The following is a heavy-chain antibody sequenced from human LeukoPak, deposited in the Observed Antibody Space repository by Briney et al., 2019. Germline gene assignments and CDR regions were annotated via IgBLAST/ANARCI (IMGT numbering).Heavy chain of an antibody. D-gene: IGHD3-22*01. Sequence: PGTSLRLSCATSGFTFRSHAMHWVRQSPGKGLEWVAVISYDGSNKYYADSVKGRFTISRDNSKNTLYLQMNSLRAEDTAVYYCARGSMIVSGYVDYWGQGTLVTVSS. V-gene: IGHV3-30-3*01. CDR3: ARGSMIVSGYVDY. J-gene: IGHJ4*02. CDR2: ISYDGSNK. CDR1: GFTFRSHA.